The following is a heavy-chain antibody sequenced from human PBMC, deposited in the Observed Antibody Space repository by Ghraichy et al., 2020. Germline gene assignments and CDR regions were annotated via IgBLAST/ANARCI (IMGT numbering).Heavy chain of an antibody. J-gene: IGHJ4*02. D-gene: IGHD6-6*01. V-gene: IGHV3-23*01. CDR2: ISDSGDTT. CDR3: AKGYSGYSSASDY. Sequence: LNISCTVSGFTFSKYGMNWVRQAPGKGLEWVSGISDSGDTTYYADSVKGRFTTSRDNSKNTLYVQMSSLRAEDTAVYYCAKGYSGYSSASDYWGQGTLVTVSS. CDR1: GFTFSKYG.